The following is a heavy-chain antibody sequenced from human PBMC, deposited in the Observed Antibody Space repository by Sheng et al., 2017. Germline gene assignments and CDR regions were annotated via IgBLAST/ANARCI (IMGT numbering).Heavy chain of an antibody. Sequence: QVQLVESGGGLVKPGESLRLSCAASGFTFSDFYMSWIRQTPGKGLEWIAYISGRSNYKNYADSVKGRFTISRDNSKNTLYLQMNSLRAEDTAVYYCAQPDESGWYVGYYYGMDVWDQGP. CDR2: ISGRSNYK. CDR3: AQPDESGWYVGYYYGMDV. J-gene: IGHJ6*02. V-gene: IGHV3-11*05. D-gene: IGHD6-19*01. CDR1: GFTFSDFY.